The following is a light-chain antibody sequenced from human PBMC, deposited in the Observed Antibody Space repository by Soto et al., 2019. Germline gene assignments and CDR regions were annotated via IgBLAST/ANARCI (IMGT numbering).Light chain of an antibody. Sequence: DIQMTQSPSSVSASVGDRVTITCRASHDIRTWLAWFQQKPGKAPKLLIYGASSLQSGVPSRFSGSGSGTEFTLTITSLQSEDFATYFCQQADSFPVTFGQGTKLEI. J-gene: IGKJ2*01. CDR2: GAS. CDR3: QQADSFPVT. V-gene: IGKV1D-12*01. CDR1: HDIRTW.